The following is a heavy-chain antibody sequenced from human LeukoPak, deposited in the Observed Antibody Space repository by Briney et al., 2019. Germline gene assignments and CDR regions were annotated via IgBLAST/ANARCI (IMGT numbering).Heavy chain of an antibody. J-gene: IGHJ4*02. CDR1: GFTFSSYA. CDR3: ARGGAWYSDY. Sequence: PGGSLRLSCAASGFTFSSYAMSWVRQAPGKGLEWVSGISGGGSTYYADSVKGRFTISRDNAKDSLYLQMSSLRAEDTAVYYCARGGAWYSDYWGQGTLVTVSS. D-gene: IGHD6-13*01. V-gene: IGHV3-23*01. CDR2: ISGGGST.